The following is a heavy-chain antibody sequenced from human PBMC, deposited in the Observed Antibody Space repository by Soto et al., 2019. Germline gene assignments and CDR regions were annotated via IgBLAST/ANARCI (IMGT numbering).Heavy chain of an antibody. CDR2: ISSSSSTI. J-gene: IGHJ6*02. V-gene: IGHV3-48*02. Sequence: EVQLVESGGGLVQPGGSLRLSCAASGFTFSSYSMNWVRQAPGKGLEWVSYISSSSSTIYYADSVKGRFTISRDNAKNSLYLHMNSRRDEDTAVYYCARDRLNGNYGYYYYGMDVWGQGTTVTVSS. D-gene: IGHD1-7*01. CDR1: GFTFSSYS. CDR3: ARDRLNGNYGYYYYGMDV.